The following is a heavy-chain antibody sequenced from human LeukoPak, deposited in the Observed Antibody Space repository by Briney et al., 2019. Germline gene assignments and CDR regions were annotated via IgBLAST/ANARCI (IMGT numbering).Heavy chain of an antibody. CDR2: ISRSSSYI. J-gene: IGHJ4*02. D-gene: IGHD1-26*01. V-gene: IGHV3-21*01. CDR1: GFTFSNYA. CDR3: AREGSGSYHGPYDY. Sequence: PGGSLRLSCAASGFTFSNYAMSWVRQAPGKGLEWVSSISRSSSYIYYADSVKGRFTVSRDNARNSHFLQMNSLRTEDTAVYYCAREGSGSYHGPYDYWGQGTLVTVSS.